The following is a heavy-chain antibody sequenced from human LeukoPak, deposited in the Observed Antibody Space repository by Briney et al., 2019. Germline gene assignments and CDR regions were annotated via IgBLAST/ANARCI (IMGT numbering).Heavy chain of an antibody. Sequence: GRSLRLSCAASGFTFSSYGMHWVRLAPGKGLEWVAVISYDGSNKYYADSVKGRFTISRDNSKNTLYLQMNSLRAEDTAVYYCAKEDYDFWSGYYAGFGYYYYGMDVWGQGTTVTVSS. J-gene: IGHJ6*02. D-gene: IGHD3-3*01. CDR1: GFTFSSYG. CDR3: AKEDYDFWSGYYAGFGYYYYGMDV. CDR2: ISYDGSNK. V-gene: IGHV3-30*18.